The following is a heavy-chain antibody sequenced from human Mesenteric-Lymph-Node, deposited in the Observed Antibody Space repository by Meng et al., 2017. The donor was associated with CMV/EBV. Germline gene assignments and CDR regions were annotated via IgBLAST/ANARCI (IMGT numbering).Heavy chain of an antibody. CDR2: VHYTGST. CDR1: GAPISSFDY. CDR3: ARPFPSWQSPRLDPFGA. Sequence: QLTPRGSGPGQVKPAETLSLACTVSGAPISSFDYWGWIRQPPGRGLEWIGSVHYTGSTYYSPSLKSRVTVSVDTSKNQFSLRLTSVTAADTAVYYCARPFPSWQSPRLDPFGAWGQGTLVTVSS. J-gene: IGHJ5*02. D-gene: IGHD6-19*01. V-gene: IGHV4-39*01.